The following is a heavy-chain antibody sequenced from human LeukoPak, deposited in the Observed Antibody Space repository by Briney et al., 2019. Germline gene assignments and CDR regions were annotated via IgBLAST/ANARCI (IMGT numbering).Heavy chain of an antibody. Sequence: ASVKVSCKVSGYTLTELSLHWVRQAPGKGLEWMGGFDPEDGETIYARKFQGRVTMTEDTSTDTAYMELSSLRSDDTAVYYCATESHSSGWYMTAFDIWGQGTVVTVSS. J-gene: IGHJ3*02. CDR2: FDPEDGET. CDR3: ATESHSSGWYMTAFDI. D-gene: IGHD6-19*01. CDR1: GYTLTELS. V-gene: IGHV1-24*01.